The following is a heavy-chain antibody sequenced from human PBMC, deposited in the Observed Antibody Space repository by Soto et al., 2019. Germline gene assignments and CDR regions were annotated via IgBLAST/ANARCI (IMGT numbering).Heavy chain of an antibody. V-gene: IGHV4-59*08. CDR1: GGSISNYF. D-gene: IGHD2-15*01. CDR2: IYHSGST. CDR3: ARRYCSGGSCYSGFDF. J-gene: IGHJ4*02. Sequence: SETLSLTCTVSGGSISNYFWSWIRQSPGKGLEWIGYIYHSGSTSYNLSLKSRVTMSVDMSKNQFSLKLNSVTAADTAVYYCARRYCSGGSCYSGFDFWGQGTLVTVSS.